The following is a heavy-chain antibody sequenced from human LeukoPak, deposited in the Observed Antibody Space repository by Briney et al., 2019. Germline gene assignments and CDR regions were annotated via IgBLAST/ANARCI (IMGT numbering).Heavy chain of an antibody. CDR1: GGSFSGYY. D-gene: IGHD6-13*01. Sequence: SETLSLTCAVYGGSFSGYYWSWLRQPPGKGLEWIGEINHSGSTNYNPSLKSRVTISVDTSKNQFSLKLSSVTAADTAVYYCARSGSSWYFASPVDYWGQGTLVTVSS. CDR3: ARSGSSWYFASPVDY. CDR2: INHSGST. V-gene: IGHV4-34*01. J-gene: IGHJ4*02.